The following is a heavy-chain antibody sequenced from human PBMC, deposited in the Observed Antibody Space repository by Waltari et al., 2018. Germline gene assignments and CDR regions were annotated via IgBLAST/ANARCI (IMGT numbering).Heavy chain of an antibody. CDR3: AKDLHSSSQFDY. CDR2: ISGSGGST. D-gene: IGHD6-6*01. CDR1: GFTFSSYA. V-gene: IGHV3-23*01. Sequence: EVQLLESGGGLVQPGGSLRLSCAASGFTFSSYAMRWVRPAPGKGLEWVSAISGSGGSTYYADSVKGRFTISRDNSKNTLYLQMNSLRAEDTAVYYSAKDLHSSSQFDYWGQGTLVTVSS. J-gene: IGHJ4*02.